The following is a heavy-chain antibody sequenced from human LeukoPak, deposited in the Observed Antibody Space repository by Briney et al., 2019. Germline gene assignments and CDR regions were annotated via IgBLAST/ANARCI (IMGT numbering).Heavy chain of an antibody. CDR3: AKDHYDSSGSLFTGWLDP. J-gene: IGHJ5*02. Sequence: QPGGSLRLSCAASGFTFSSYAMSWVRQAPGKGLEWVSAISGSGGSTYYADSVKGRFTISRDNSKNTLYLQMNSLRAEDTAVYYCAKDHYDSSGSLFTGWLDPWGQGTLVTVSS. V-gene: IGHV3-23*01. CDR1: GFTFSSYA. D-gene: IGHD3-22*01. CDR2: ISGSGGST.